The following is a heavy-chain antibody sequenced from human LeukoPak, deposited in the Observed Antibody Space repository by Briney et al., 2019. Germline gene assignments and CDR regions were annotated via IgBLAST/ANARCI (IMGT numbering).Heavy chain of an antibody. CDR3: ARDLVGDHGDY. V-gene: IGHV3-11*04. CDR1: GFTFSDYY. Sequence: GGSLRLSCAGSGFTFSDYYMSWIRQAPGKGLEWVSYISNSGRTIYYADSVKGRLTISRDNTKNSLYLQMNSLRAEDTAVYYCARDLVGDHGDYWGQGTLVTVSS. J-gene: IGHJ4*02. CDR2: ISNSGRTI. D-gene: IGHD4-17*01.